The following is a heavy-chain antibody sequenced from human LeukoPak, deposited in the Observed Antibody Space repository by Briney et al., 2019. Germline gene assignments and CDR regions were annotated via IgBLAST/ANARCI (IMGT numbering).Heavy chain of an antibody. CDR1: GFTFSNFW. Sequence: GGSLRLSCAASGFTFSNFWMSWVRQAPGKGLEWVANIKRDGSEQYYMDSVKGRFTISRDNAKNSLYLQMNSLRAEDTAVFYCARDLNGANFDYWGQGTPVTVSS. CDR2: IKRDGSEQ. D-gene: IGHD4/OR15-4a*01. CDR3: ARDLNGANFDY. V-gene: IGHV3-7*01. J-gene: IGHJ4*02.